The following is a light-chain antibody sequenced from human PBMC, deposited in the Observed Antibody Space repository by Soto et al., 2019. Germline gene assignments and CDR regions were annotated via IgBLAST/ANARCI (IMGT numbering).Light chain of an antibody. CDR3: QQYGSLSWT. CDR1: ENVDNXY. V-gene: IGKV3-20*01. Sequence: MVLMHSPSSPSLTTGQTATPXSXPSENVDNXYLDWYQFQXGQAHXXIIFGASGRDTGIPDRFSGSGSGTDVTLTISRLEPEEFAVYYCQQYGSLSWTFGQGTKWIS. CDR2: GAS. J-gene: IGKJ1*01.